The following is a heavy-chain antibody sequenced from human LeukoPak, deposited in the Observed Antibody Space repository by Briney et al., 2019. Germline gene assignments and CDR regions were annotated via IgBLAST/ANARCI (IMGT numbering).Heavy chain of an antibody. J-gene: IGHJ4*02. CDR1: GFTFSSYA. CDR2: ISSNGGST. D-gene: IGHD1-26*01. V-gene: IGHV3-64D*06. CDR3: ATGLGAPHTHAPPFDY. Sequence: GGSLRLSCSASGFTFSSYAMHWVRQAPGKGLEYVSAISSNGGSTYYADSVKGRFTISRDNSKNTLYLQMSSLRAEDTAVYYCATGLGAPHTHAPPFDYWGQGTLVTVSS.